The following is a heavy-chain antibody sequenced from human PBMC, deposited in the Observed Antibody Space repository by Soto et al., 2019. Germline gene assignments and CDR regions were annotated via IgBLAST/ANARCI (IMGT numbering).Heavy chain of an antibody. D-gene: IGHD6-13*01. CDR2: IKQDGSEE. Sequence: EVQLVVSGGGLVQPGGSLRLSCVDSGFTFSSYWMSWVRQAPVKGLEWVGNIKQDGSEENYVDSVKGRFTISRDNAKNSMYLQMNSLRAEDTAVYYCARIAASGRGWDVWGQGTTVVVSS. J-gene: IGHJ6*02. CDR1: GFTFSSYW. V-gene: IGHV3-7*01. CDR3: ARIAASGRGWDV.